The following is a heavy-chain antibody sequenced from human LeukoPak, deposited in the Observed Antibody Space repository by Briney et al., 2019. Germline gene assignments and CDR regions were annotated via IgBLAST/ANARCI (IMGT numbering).Heavy chain of an antibody. CDR3: ARDTATTGGGLDS. CDR1: GFIVSGTH. CDR2: IYTGGTT. V-gene: IGHV3-53*01. D-gene: IGHD1-1*01. J-gene: IGHJ4*02. Sequence: GGSLRLSCAVSGFIVSGTHMSWVRQAPGKGLEWVSAIYTGGTTYYGDSGKGRFTFSRDNCKKNLYLHLNNLRAEDTAVYYCARDTATTGGGLDSWGQGTLVTVSS.